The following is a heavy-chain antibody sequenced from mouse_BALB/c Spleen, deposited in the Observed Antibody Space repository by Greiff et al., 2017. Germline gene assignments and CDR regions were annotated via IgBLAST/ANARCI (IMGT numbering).Heavy chain of an antibody. Sequence: EVQLQQSGAELVKPGASVKLSCTASGFNIKDTYMHWVKQRPEQGLEWIGRIDPANGNTKYDPKFQGKATITADTSSNTAYLQLSSLTFEDTAVYYCARGSPGYYYAMDYWGQGTSVTVSS. CDR2: IDPANGNT. V-gene: IGHV14-3*02. J-gene: IGHJ4*01. CDR3: ARGSPGYYYAMDY. CDR1: GFNIKDTY.